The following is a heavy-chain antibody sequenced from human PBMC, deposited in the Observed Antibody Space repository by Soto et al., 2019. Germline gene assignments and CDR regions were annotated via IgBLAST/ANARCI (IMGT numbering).Heavy chain of an antibody. D-gene: IGHD2-2*01. CDR1: GYSFTSYW. J-gene: IGHJ5*02. CDR3: ARLGSTSLKWFAP. V-gene: IGHV5-51*01. CDR2: IYPGDSNT. Sequence: GESLKISCKASGYSFTSYWIGWVRQMPGKGLEWMGIIYPGDSNTIYGPSFQGQVTISADKSTTTAYLQWSSLKASDTAMYYCARLGSTSLKWFAPWGQGTLVTVSS.